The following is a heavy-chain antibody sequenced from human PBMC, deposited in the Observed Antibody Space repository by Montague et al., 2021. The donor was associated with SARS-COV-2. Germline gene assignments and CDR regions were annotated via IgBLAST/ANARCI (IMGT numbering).Heavy chain of an antibody. J-gene: IGHJ4*02. Sequence: SETLSLTCVVSGDSISTDNWWTWVRQSPGKGLEWIGEIHHIVGTNYNPSLKSRVSISVDKSRNQFSLNLNSVTAADTAFYYCATVFGGCSATSCYLYSWGRGTLVTVSS. V-gene: IGHV4-4*02. D-gene: IGHD2-2*01. CDR1: GDSISTDNW. CDR3: ATVFGGCSATSCYLYS. CDR2: IHHIVGT.